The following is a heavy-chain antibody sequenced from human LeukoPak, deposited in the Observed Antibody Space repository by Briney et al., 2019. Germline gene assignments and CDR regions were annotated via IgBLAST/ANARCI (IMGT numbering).Heavy chain of an antibody. CDR1: GFTFSSYG. J-gene: IGHJ4*02. CDR3: AKDSSHLDY. V-gene: IGHV3-30*02. Sequence: GGSLRLSCAASGFTFSSYGMHWVRQAPGKGLEWVAFIQFDGNNKYYADSVKGRFTISRDNSKNTLYLQMDSLRTEDTAMYYCAKDSSHLDYWGKGTLVTVSS. CDR2: IQFDGNNK.